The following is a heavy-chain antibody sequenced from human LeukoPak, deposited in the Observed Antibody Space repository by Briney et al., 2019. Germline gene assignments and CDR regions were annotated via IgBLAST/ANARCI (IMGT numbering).Heavy chain of an antibody. CDR3: AKDHGTAVAGFYY. J-gene: IGHJ4*02. CDR1: GFSLSTYG. D-gene: IGHD6-19*01. Sequence: GASLRLSCAASGFSLSTYGVSWVRQPPGEGLEWVSGITGTGGSTYYADSVKGRFTVSRDTSKNTLYLQMNSLRAEDTAIYYCAKDHGTAVAGFYYWGQGTLVTVSS. V-gene: IGHV3-23*01. CDR2: ITGTGGST.